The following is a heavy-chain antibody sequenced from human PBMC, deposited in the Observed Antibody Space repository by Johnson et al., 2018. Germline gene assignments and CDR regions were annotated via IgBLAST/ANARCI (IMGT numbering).Heavy chain of an antibody. D-gene: IGHD3-10*01. CDR3: AKDWFNYYYYGMDV. Sequence: VQLVQSGGGVVQPGRSLRLSCAASGFTFSSYAMHWVRQAPGKGLEWVSGISWNSGSIGYADSVKGRFTISRDNAKNSLYLQMNSLRAEDTALYYCAKDWFNYYYYGMDVWGQGTTVTVSS. CDR1: GFTFSSYA. CDR2: ISWNSGSI. J-gene: IGHJ6*02. V-gene: IGHV3-9*01.